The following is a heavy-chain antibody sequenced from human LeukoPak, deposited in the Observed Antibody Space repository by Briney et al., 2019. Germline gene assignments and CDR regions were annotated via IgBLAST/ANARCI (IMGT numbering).Heavy chain of an antibody. CDR1: GGSISSSSYY. D-gene: IGHD2/OR15-2a*01. CDR2: IYYSGST. J-gene: IGHJ4*02. CDR3: ARATIYGRPYYFDY. V-gene: IGHV4-39*07. Sequence: SETLPLTCTVSGGSISSSSYYWGWIRQPPGKGLEWIGSIYYSGSTYYNPSLKSRVTISVDTSKNQFSLKLSSVTAADTAVYYCARATIYGRPYYFDYWGQGTLVTVSS.